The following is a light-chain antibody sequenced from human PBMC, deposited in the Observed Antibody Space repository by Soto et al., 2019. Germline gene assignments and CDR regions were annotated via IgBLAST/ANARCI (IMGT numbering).Light chain of an antibody. Sequence: QSVLTQPRSVSGSPGQSVIISCTGTSNDVGAYNYVSWYQQHPGKAPNLVIYDVSKRPSGVPARFSGSKSGNTASLTISGLQAEDEADYFCCSYAVRDTFYVFGTGTKLTVL. CDR2: DVS. J-gene: IGLJ1*01. CDR1: SNDVGAYNY. V-gene: IGLV2-11*01. CDR3: CSYAVRDTFYV.